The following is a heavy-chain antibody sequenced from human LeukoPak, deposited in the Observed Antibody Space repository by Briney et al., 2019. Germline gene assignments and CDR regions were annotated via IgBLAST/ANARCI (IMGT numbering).Heavy chain of an antibody. J-gene: IGHJ3*02. Sequence: SVKVSCKASGGTFSSYAISWVRQAPGQGLEWMGRIIPILGIANYAQKFQGRVTITTDESTSTAYMELSSLRSEDTAVYYCARGLTGITGTYKNSRGAFDIWGQGTMVTVSS. D-gene: IGHD1-7*01. CDR2: IIPILGIA. CDR3: ARGLTGITGTYKNSRGAFDI. CDR1: GGTFSSYA. V-gene: IGHV1-69*04.